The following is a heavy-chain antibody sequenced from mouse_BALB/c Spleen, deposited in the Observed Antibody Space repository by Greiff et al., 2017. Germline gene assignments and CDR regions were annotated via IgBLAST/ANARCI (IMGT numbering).Heavy chain of an antibody. CDR2: IWSDGST. D-gene: IGHD2-3*01. Sequence: QVQLKESGPDLVAPSQSLSITCTVSGFSLTSYGVHWVRQPPGKGLEWLVVIWSDGSTTYNSALKSRLSISKDNSKSQVFLKMNSLQTDDTAMYYCARSSSYDGYYPTYFDVWGAGTTVTVSS. V-gene: IGHV2-6-2*01. J-gene: IGHJ1*01. CDR1: GFSLTSYG. CDR3: ARSSSYDGYYPTYFDV.